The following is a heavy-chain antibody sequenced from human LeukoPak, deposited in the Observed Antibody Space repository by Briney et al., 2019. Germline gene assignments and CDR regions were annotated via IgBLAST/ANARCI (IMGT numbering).Heavy chain of an antibody. Sequence: GGSLTLSCAASGFTFSSHWMNWVRQAPGQGLEWVANIKEDGGEKYYVDSVKGRFTISRDNAKNSLCLQMNSLRAEDTAIYYCVRSGGYWGQGTLVTVSS. J-gene: IGHJ4*02. CDR2: IKEDGGEK. CDR3: VRSGGY. V-gene: IGHV3-7*05. CDR1: GFTFSSHW. D-gene: IGHD1-26*01.